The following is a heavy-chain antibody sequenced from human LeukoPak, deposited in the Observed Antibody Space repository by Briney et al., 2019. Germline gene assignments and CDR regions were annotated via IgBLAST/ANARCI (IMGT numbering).Heavy chain of an antibody. CDR1: GFTFSSYE. CDR2: ISTSGRTI. Sequence: PGGSLRLSCAASGFTFSSYEMNWVRQAPGKGLEWVSYISTSGRTIYYADSVKGRFTISRDNAENSLYLQMNSLRAEDTAVYYCTRVPYYYDSSGYYGDFDYWGQGTLVTVSS. CDR3: TRVPYYYDSSGYYGDFDY. J-gene: IGHJ4*02. V-gene: IGHV3-48*03. D-gene: IGHD3-22*01.